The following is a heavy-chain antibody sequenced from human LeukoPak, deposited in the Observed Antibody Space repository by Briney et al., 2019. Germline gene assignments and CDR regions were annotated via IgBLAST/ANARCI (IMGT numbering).Heavy chain of an antibody. V-gene: IGHV4-59*01. D-gene: IGHD3-22*01. CDR3: ARGTMMVGP. CDR1: GGSISGYY. J-gene: IGHJ5*02. CDR2: IYYTGST. Sequence: SETLALTCTVSGGSISGYYWSWIRQPPGKGLEWIGYIYYTGSTNYNPSLKSRVTISVDTSKNQFSLKLSSVTAADTAVYYCARGTMMVGPWGQGTLVTVSS.